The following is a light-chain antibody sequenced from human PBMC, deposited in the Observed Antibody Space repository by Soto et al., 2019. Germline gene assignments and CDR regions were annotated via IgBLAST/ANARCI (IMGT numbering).Light chain of an antibody. V-gene: IGKV3-20*01. CDR3: QQYGGSTRT. Sequence: IVLTHSPGTLSLSPCETATLSFRASQSVTTQLAWYQQKRGRAPRLIIHGASRRATGIPDRISGSGSGTDFTLTISRVEPEDVAVYYCQQYGGSTRTFGQGTKVDI. J-gene: IGKJ1*01. CDR1: QSVTTQ. CDR2: GAS.